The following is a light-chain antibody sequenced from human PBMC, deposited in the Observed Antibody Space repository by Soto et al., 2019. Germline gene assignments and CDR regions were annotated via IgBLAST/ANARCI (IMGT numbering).Light chain of an antibody. J-gene: IGKJ1*01. Sequence: DIQLTQSPSVLSASVGDRVTITCRASQGINSYLAWYQQKPGKVPKLLIYAASTLHSGVPSRFSGSGSWTEFTLTISRLQPEDFATYYCQQVNSYPRTFGQGTKVEIK. V-gene: IGKV1-9*01. CDR2: AAS. CDR1: QGINSY. CDR3: QQVNSYPRT.